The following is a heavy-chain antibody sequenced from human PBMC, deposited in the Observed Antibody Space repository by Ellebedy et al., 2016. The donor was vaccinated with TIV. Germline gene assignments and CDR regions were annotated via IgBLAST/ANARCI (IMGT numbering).Heavy chain of an antibody. Sequence: SETLSLTXTVSGGSIGSSSYYWGWIRQPPGKGLEWIGRIYYSGSTYYNPSLKSRVTISVDTSKNQFSLKLSSVTAADTAVYYCARLVTMIVVVITYPIVYFDYWGQGTLVTVSS. J-gene: IGHJ4*02. CDR1: GGSIGSSSYY. CDR3: ARLVTMIVVVITYPIVYFDY. V-gene: IGHV4-39*01. D-gene: IGHD3-22*01. CDR2: IYYSGST.